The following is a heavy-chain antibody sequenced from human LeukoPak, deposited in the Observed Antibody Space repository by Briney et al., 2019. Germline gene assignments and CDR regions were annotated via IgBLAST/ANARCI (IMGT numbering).Heavy chain of an antibody. CDR1: GYTFTSYD. V-gene: IGHV1-8*01. J-gene: IGHJ4*02. CDR2: MNPNSGNT. CDR3: ARGMYYYGSGSYLGDY. Sequence: GASVKVSCKASGYTFTSYDINWVRQATGQGLEWMGWMNPNSGNTDYAQKFQGRVTMTRNTSTSTAYMELSSLRSEDTAVYYCARGMYYYGSGSYLGDYWGQGTLVTVSS. D-gene: IGHD3-10*01.